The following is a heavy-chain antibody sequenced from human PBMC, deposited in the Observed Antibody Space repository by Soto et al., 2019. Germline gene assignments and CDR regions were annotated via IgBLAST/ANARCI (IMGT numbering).Heavy chain of an antibody. V-gene: IGHV5-51*01. CDR1: GYSFSNYW. CDR3: ARASTGWPNWFDA. CDR2: IYPGDSET. Sequence: GESLQISCRASGYSFSNYWLAWVRQMPGKGLEWMGIIYPGDSETRYSPSFQGQVTISADKSITTAYLQWSSLKASDTAMYYCARASTGWPNWFDAWGQGTLVTVSS. D-gene: IGHD6-19*01. J-gene: IGHJ5*02.